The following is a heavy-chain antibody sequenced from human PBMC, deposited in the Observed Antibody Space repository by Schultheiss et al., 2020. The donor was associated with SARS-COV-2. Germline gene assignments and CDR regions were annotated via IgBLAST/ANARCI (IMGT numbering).Heavy chain of an antibody. CDR1: GFTFSSYS. V-gene: IGHV3-21*04. Sequence: GGSLRLSCAASGFTFSSYSMNWVRQAPGKGLEWVSSISSSSSYIYYADSVKGRFTISRDNAKNSLYLQMNSLRAEDTAVYYCAKESYGSGSYQTHAEYFQHWGQGTLVTVSS. J-gene: IGHJ1*01. CDR2: ISSSSSYI. CDR3: AKESYGSGSYQTHAEYFQH. D-gene: IGHD3-10*01.